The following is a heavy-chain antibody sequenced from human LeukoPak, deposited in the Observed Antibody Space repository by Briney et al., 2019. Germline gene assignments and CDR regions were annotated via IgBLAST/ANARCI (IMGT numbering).Heavy chain of an antibody. CDR3: ARGVYGDYAGFDY. CDR1: GGSISSYY. V-gene: IGHV4-59*08. J-gene: IGHJ4*02. D-gene: IGHD4-17*01. CDR2: IYYSGST. Sequence: SETLSLTCTVSGGSISSYYWSWIRQPPGKGLEWIGYIYYSGSTNYNPSLKSRVTISVDTSKNQFSLKLSSVTAADTAVYYCARGVYGDYAGFDYWGQGTLVTVSS.